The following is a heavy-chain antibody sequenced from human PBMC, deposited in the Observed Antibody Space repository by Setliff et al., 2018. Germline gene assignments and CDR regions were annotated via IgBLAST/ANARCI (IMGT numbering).Heavy chain of an antibody. CDR3: ARGRNVASRLLDS. D-gene: IGHD6-6*01. Sequence: SETLSLTCAAYGGTFSDYYWTWIRQPPGKGLEWVGEIKHRGSTTYNPSLKSRVTMSIDTSKNQFSLMVTSVTAADTAVYYCARGRNVASRLLDSWGQGTLVTVSS. V-gene: IGHV4-34*01. CDR1: GGTFSDYY. J-gene: IGHJ4*02. CDR2: IKHRGST.